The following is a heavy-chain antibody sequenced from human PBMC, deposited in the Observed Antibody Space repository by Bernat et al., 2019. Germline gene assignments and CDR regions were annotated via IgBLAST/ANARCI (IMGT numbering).Heavy chain of an antibody. CDR2: IYNDGGT. Sequence: EVQLVESGGGLIQPGGSLRLSCAASGFTVTSTYMIWVRQAPGKGLEWVSVIYNDGGTNYADSVKGRFIISRDTSKNTLYLQMNSLRAEDTAVYYCARDKRLDPWGQGTLVTVSS. CDR1: GFTVTSTY. CDR3: ARDKRLDP. J-gene: IGHJ5*02. V-gene: IGHV3-53*01.